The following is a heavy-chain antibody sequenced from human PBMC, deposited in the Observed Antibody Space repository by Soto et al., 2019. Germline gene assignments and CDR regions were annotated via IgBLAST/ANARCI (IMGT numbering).Heavy chain of an antibody. CDR2: INAGNGNT. V-gene: IGHV1-3*01. CDR1: GYTFTGYP. D-gene: IGHD7-27*01. J-gene: IGHJ6*02. CDR3: ARDWARAEDV. Sequence: ASVKVSCKASGYTFTGYPIHWVRQAPGQGLEWMGWINAGNGNTKYSQKFQGRVTITRDTSASTAYMELSSLTSEDTAVYYCARDWARAEDVWGQGTTVTVSS.